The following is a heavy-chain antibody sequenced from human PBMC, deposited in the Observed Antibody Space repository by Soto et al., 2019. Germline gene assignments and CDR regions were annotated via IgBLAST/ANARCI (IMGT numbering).Heavy chain of an antibody. CDR2: INHSGST. V-gene: IGHV3-20*04. D-gene: IGHD3-9*01. Sequence: ETLSLTCAVYGGSFSGYYWSWIRQPPGKGLEWIGEINHSGSTGYADSVKGRFTISRDNAKNSLYLQMNSLRAEDTALYYCARDSLRYFDWLPYGMDVWGQGTTVTVSS. J-gene: IGHJ6*02. CDR1: GGSFSGYY. CDR3: ARDSLRYFDWLPYGMDV.